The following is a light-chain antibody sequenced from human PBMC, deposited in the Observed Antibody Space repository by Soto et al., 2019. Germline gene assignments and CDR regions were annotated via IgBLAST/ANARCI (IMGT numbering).Light chain of an antibody. CDR2: WAS. J-gene: IGKJ2*01. CDR1: QSVLYSSNNENC. V-gene: IGKV4-1*01. Sequence: DIVMTQSPDSLAVSLGERATINCKSSQSVLYSSNNENCLVWYQQKPGQPPKLLIYWASTRESGVPDRFSGSGSGTDFTLTISGLQAEDVAVYYCQQYYSTPYTIGQGTKLEIK. CDR3: QQYYSTPYT.